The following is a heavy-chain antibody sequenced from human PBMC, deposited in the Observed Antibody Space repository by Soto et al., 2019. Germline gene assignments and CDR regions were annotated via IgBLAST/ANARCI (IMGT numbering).Heavy chain of an antibody. CDR2: IFYDGYT. CDR3: ARLQAAVPHY. J-gene: IGHJ4*02. Sequence: PSETLSLTYSVAGDSSIGSADFWGWIRQPPGKRLEWIGSIFYDGYTLYTPSLKSRVTISVDTSKNQFSLKLTSVAAADTAIYFCARLQAAVPHYWGQGILVTVSS. V-gene: IGHV4-39*01. CDR1: GDSSIGSADF. D-gene: IGHD6-13*01.